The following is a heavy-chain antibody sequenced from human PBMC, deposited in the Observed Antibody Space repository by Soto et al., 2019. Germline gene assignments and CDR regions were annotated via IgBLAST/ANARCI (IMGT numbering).Heavy chain of an antibody. CDR3: ARGAISATRLRFLEWLSHLDY. Sequence: EVQLVESGGGLVQPGGSLRLSCAASGFTFSSYSMNWVRQAPGKGLEWVSYISSSSSTIYYADSVKGRFTISRDNAKNSLYLQMNSLRDEDTAVYYCARGAISATRLRFLEWLSHLDYWGQGTLVTVSS. V-gene: IGHV3-48*02. CDR1: GFTFSSYS. CDR2: ISSSSSTI. D-gene: IGHD3-3*01. J-gene: IGHJ4*02.